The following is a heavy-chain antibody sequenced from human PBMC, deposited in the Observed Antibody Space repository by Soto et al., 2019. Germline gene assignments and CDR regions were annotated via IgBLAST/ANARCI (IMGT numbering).Heavy chain of an antibody. J-gene: IGHJ4*02. V-gene: IGHV1-18*01. D-gene: IGHD5-18*01. CDR2: ISAFNGNT. CDR1: GYTFISYG. CDR3: AREDTAVALDY. Sequence: QVQLVQSGPEVKKPGASVKVSCKASGYTFISYGISWVRQAPGQGLEWMGRISAFNGNTNYAQKVQGRVTMTTDTFTSTAYMELRSLRSDDTAVYLCAREDTAVALDYWGQGTLVSVSS.